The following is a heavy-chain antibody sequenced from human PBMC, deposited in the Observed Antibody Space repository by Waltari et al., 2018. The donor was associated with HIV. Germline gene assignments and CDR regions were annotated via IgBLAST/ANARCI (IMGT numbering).Heavy chain of an antibody. CDR3: ARDGGSPPNRWFDP. CDR2: ISSSSNFI. D-gene: IGHD1-26*01. CDR1: GFSFSSYS. V-gene: IGHV3-21*01. J-gene: IGHJ5*02. Sequence: EVHLVESGGGLVKRGGSLRLPCAASGFSFSSYSMNWFRQAPGKGVRWVSSISSSSNFIYDAYSVKGRFTIARDNAKNSLYLQMNSLRAEDTAVYYWARDGGSPPNRWFDPWGQGTLVTVSS.